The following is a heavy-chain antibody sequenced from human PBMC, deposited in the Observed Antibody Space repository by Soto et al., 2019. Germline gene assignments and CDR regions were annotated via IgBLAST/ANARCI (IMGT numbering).Heavy chain of an antibody. D-gene: IGHD3-9*01. J-gene: IGHJ4*02. V-gene: IGHV3-73*02. CDR1: GFSFSGSA. CDR3: ARQGRGQGVEYFVVRVANPIDY. Sequence: VVLVESGGGLVQPGGSLKLSCAASGFSFSGSAMHWVRQASGKGLEWVGRISSNANSHATTYAASVTGRFTISRDDSIHPANRQRNGLKGEDTAVCYCARQGRGQGVEYFVVRVANPIDYWGEGTLGIVSS. CDR2: ISSNANSHAT.